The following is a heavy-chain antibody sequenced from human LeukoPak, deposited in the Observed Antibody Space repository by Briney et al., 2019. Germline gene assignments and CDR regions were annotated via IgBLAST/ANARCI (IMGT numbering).Heavy chain of an antibody. CDR3: ASSAGDYDILTGYSSNWFDP. V-gene: IGHV4-31*03. Sequence: SETLSLTCTVSGGSISSGGYYWSWIRQHPGKGLEWIGYIYYSGSTYYNPSLRSRVTISVDTSKNQFSLKLSSVTAADTAVYYCASSAGDYDILTGYSSNWFDPWGQGALVTVSS. CDR1: GGSISSGGYY. CDR2: IYYSGST. J-gene: IGHJ5*02. D-gene: IGHD3-9*01.